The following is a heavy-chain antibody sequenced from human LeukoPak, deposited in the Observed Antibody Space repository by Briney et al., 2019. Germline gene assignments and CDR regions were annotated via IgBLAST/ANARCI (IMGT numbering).Heavy chain of an antibody. J-gene: IGHJ3*02. CDR2: IYYSGST. D-gene: IGHD1-1*01. V-gene: IGHV4-31*03. Sequence: PSETLSLTCTVSGGSISSGGYYWSWIHQHPGKGLEWIGYIYYSGSTYYNPSLKSRVTISVDTSKNQFSLKLSSVTAADTAVYYCAREGRGSAGYAFDIWGQGTMVTVSS. CDR3: AREGRGSAGYAFDI. CDR1: GGSISSGGYY.